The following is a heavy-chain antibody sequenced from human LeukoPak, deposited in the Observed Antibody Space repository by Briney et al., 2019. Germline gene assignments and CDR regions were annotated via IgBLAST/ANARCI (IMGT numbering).Heavy chain of an antibody. V-gene: IGHV5-51*01. CDR3: ARRISTITIFGVVISWFDP. CDR2: IYPGDSDT. J-gene: IGHJ5*02. D-gene: IGHD3-3*01. Sequence: EESLKISCKGSGYSFTSYWIGWVRQMPGKGLEWMGIIYPGDSDTRYSPSFQGQVTISADKSISTAYLQWSSLKASDTAMYYCARRISTITIFGVVISWFDPWGQGTLVTVSS. CDR1: GYSFTSYW.